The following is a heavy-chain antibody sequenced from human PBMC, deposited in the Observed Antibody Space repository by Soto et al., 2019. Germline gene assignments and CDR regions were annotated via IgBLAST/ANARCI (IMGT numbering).Heavy chain of an antibody. CDR1: GGSISSGGYY. Sequence: PSETLSLTCTVSGGSISSGGYYWSWIRQHPGKGLEWIGYIYYSGSTYYNPSLKSRVTISVDTSKNQFSLKLSSVTAADTAVYYCARDRKPNAYYSARSGLIWGKGTLVTVSS. CDR2: IYYSGST. J-gene: IGHJ4*02. V-gene: IGHV4-31*03. D-gene: IGHD3-22*01. CDR3: ARDRKPNAYYSARSGLI.